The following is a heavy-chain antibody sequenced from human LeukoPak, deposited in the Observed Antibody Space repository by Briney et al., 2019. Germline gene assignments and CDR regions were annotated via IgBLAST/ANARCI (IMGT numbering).Heavy chain of an antibody. Sequence: ASVKVSCKPSGYTFTSYGIRWVRPAPGQGLEWMGWISTHNANTKYAQRLQGRVTLTTDTSTSTAYMELRSLRSDDTAVYYCATHITAVPYWGQGTLVTVSS. CDR3: ATHITAVPY. J-gene: IGHJ4*02. CDR1: GYTFTSYG. CDR2: ISTHNANT. D-gene: IGHD6-13*01. V-gene: IGHV1-18*01.